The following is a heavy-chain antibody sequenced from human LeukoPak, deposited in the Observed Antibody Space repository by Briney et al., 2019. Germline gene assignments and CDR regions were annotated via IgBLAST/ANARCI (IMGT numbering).Heavy chain of an antibody. D-gene: IGHD5-24*01. CDR2: VSNNGGST. CDR1: GFTFRNYA. CDR3: ARNGYNSAHFDY. Sequence: PGESLRLSCEASGFTFRNYAMHWVRQAPGKGLEYVSTVSNNGGSTSYGESVKGRFTISRDNSKNILYLQMGSLRVEDMGLYYCARNGYNSAHFDYWGQGTLVTVSS. V-gene: IGHV3-64*02. J-gene: IGHJ4*02.